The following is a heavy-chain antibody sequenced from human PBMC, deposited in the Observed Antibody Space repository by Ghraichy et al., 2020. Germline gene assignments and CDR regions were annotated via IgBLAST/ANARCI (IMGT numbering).Heavy chain of an antibody. J-gene: IGHJ3*02. CDR3: IRDSAGAFDI. D-gene: IGHD6-19*01. CDR1: GGSISSSSYY. Sequence: SETLSLTCTVSGGSISSSSYYWGWIRQPPGKGLEWIGSIYYSGSTYYNPSLKSRVTISVDTSKNQFSLKLSSVTAADTAVNYCIRDSAGAFDIWGQGTMVTVSS. V-gene: IGHV4-39*02. CDR2: IYYSGST.